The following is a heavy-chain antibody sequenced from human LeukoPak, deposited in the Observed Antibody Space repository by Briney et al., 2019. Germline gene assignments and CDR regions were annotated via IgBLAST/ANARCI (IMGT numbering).Heavy chain of an antibody. CDR2: INPNGGAI. D-gene: IGHD1-1*01. V-gene: IGHV1-2*02. J-gene: IGHJ5*02. Sequence: ASVGVSCKASGYTFIGYYMHWVRQAPGQALEWMGWINPNGGAINYAQKFHGRVTLTRDTSRNTAYMEINRLTYDDTAVYYCVKPSRGPYYWFDLWGQGTLVTVSS. CDR1: GYTFIGYY. CDR3: VKPSRGPYYWFDL.